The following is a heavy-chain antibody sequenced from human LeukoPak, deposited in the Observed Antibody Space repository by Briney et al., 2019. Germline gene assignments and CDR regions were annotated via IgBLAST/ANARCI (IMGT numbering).Heavy chain of an antibody. CDR3: ARQLWLKGGINYFDY. CDR1: GGTFSSYA. Sequence: SVKVSCKASGGTFSSYAISWVRQAPGQGLESMGGIIPIFGTANYAQKFQGRVTITTDESTSTAYMELSSLRSEDTAVYYCARQLWLKGGINYFDYWGQGTLVTVSS. V-gene: IGHV1-69*05. J-gene: IGHJ4*02. D-gene: IGHD3-10*01. CDR2: IIPIFGTA.